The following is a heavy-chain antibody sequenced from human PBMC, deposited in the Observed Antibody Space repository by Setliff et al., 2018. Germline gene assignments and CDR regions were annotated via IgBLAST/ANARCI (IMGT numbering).Heavy chain of an antibody. J-gene: IGHJ4*02. V-gene: IGHV1-69*13. CDR3: ARDTYNPNWYGDRSFEY. Sequence: SVKVSCKASGGTFRDFAISWVRQAPGQGLEWMGGIMPVFGTPDYAQKFEGRVTISADETTTTAYLELRSLTSDDTAIYYCARDTYNPNWYGDRSFEYWGQGTLVTVSS. CDR1: GGTFRDFA. D-gene: IGHD1-1*01. CDR2: IMPVFGTP.